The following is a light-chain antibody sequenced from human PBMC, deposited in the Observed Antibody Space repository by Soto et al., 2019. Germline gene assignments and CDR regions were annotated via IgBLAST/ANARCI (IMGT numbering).Light chain of an antibody. J-gene: IGKJ5*01. CDR3: QHYGSSPPFT. V-gene: IGKV3-20*01. CDR2: AAS. CDR1: QSVSSK. Sequence: EIVLTQSPGTLSLSPGERATLSCRASQSVSSKLAWYQQRPGQAPRLLIYAASRRATGIPDRFSGSGSGTDFTLTITRLEPEDFAVYYCQHYGSSPPFTFGQGTRLEIK.